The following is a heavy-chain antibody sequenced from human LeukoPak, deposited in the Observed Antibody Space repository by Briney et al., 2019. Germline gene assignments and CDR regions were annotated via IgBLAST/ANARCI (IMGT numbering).Heavy chain of an antibody. CDR1: GFTFSSYA. J-gene: IGHJ4*02. V-gene: IGHV3-23*01. CDR2: ISGSGGST. Sequence: PGGSLRLSCAASGFTFSSYAMSWVRQAPGKGLEWVSAISGSGGSTYYADSLKGRFTISGDNSKHTLYLQMNSLRAEDTAVYYCAKVVPDLIRVESGSYYYWGQGTLVTVSS. CDR3: AKVVPDLIRVESGSYYY. D-gene: IGHD1-26*01.